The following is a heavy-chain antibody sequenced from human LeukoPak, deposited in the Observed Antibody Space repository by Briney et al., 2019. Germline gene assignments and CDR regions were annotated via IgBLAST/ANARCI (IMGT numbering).Heavy chain of an antibody. CDR3: AKYSSGWKHYGMDV. Sequence: SVKVSCKASGGTFSSYAISWVRQAPGQGLEWMGRIIPILGIANYAQKFQGRVTITADKSTSTAYMELSSLRSEDTAVYYCAKYSSGWKHYGMDVWGQGTTVTVSS. CDR1: GGTFSSYA. D-gene: IGHD6-19*01. CDR2: IIPILGIA. J-gene: IGHJ6*02. V-gene: IGHV1-69*04.